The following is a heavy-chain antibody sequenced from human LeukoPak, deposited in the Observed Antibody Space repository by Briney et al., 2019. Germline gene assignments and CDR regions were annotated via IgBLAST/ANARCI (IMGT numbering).Heavy chain of an antibody. Sequence: GGSLRLSCAASGFTFSSYGMHWVRQAPGKGLEWVAFIRYDGSNKYYADSVKGRFTISRDNSKNTLYLQMNSLRAEDTAVYYCATPRGSVTAIDYFDYWGQGTQVTVSA. CDR1: GFTFSSYG. CDR2: IRYDGSNK. J-gene: IGHJ4*02. CDR3: ATPRGSVTAIDYFDY. D-gene: IGHD2-21*02. V-gene: IGHV3-30*02.